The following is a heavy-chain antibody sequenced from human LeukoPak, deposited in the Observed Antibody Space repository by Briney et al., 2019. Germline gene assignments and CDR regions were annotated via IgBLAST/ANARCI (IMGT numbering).Heavy chain of an antibody. J-gene: IGHJ4*02. Sequence: GGFLRLSCAASGFTFNSYGMTWVRQAPGKGLEWVSAISGSGGSTYYADSVKGRFTISRDNSKNTLYLQMNSLRAEDTAVYYCAKEGAYYDSSGYYPGVSDYWGQGTLVTVSS. CDR1: GFTFNSYG. V-gene: IGHV3-23*01. CDR2: ISGSGGST. CDR3: AKEGAYYDSSGYYPGVSDY. D-gene: IGHD3-22*01.